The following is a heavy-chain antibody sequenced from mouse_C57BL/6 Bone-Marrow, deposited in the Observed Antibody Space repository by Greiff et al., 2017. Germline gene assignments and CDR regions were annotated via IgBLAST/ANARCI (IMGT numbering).Heavy chain of an antibody. Sequence: QVQLQQPGAELVKPGASVKLSCKASGYTFTSYWMQWVKQRPGQGLAWIGEIDPSDSYTNYNQKFKGKATLTVDTSSSTAYMQLSSLTSEDSAVEYCARGGNGYDGFAYWGQGTLVTGSA. CDR2: IDPSDSYT. J-gene: IGHJ3*01. CDR1: GYTFTSYW. CDR3: ARGGNGYDGFAY. V-gene: IGHV1-50*01. D-gene: IGHD2-2*01.